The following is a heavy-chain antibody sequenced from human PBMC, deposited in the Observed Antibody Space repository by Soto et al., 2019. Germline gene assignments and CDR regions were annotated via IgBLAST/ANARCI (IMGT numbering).Heavy chain of an antibody. CDR1: GDSISNLDYF. CDR3: ARRRSCLTGRCFPNWCDY. CDR2: IYKSATT. J-gene: IGHJ5*01. D-gene: IGHD7-27*01. V-gene: IGHV4-30-4*02. Sequence: SDTLSLTCSVSGDSISNLDYFWAWIRQPPGQALEYIGYIYKSATTYYNPSFESRVAISVDTSKSQFSLNVPSVPAADTAVYFCARRRSCLTGRCFPNWCDYWGQGALLTVSS.